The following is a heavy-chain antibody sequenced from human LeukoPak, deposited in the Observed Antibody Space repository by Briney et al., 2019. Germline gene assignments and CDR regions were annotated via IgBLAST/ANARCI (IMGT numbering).Heavy chain of an antibody. CDR1: GYTFTDYY. V-gene: IGHV1-2*02. CDR2: INPNSGVT. Sequence: ASVKVSCKASGYTFTDYYVHWVRQAPGQGLEWMDWINPNSGVTNYAQKLQGRVTMITDTSTSTAYMELRSLRSDDTAVYYCASVWYSSGWYSRDPYYYYGMDVWGQGTTVTVSS. D-gene: IGHD6-19*01. CDR3: ASVWYSSGWYSRDPYYYYGMDV. J-gene: IGHJ6*02.